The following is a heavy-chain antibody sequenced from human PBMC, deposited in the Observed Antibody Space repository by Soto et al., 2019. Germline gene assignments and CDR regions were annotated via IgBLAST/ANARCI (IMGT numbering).Heavy chain of an antibody. D-gene: IGHD2-15*01. V-gene: IGHV3-33*01. CDR1: GFTFSSYG. J-gene: IGHJ3*02. CDR2: IWFDGSDK. Sequence: QVQLVESGGGVVQPGRSLRLSCAASGFTFSSYGMHWVRQAPGKGLEWVALIWFDGSDKYYTESVKGRFTISRDNSKSTLYLQTNSLRAEDTAVYYCARLYCSASSCYSVGAFDIRGQGTMVTVSS. CDR3: ARLYCSASSCYSVGAFDI.